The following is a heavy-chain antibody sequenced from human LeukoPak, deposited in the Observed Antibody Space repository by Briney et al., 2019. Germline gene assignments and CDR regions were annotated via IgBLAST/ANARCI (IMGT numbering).Heavy chain of an antibody. V-gene: IGHV3-23*01. Sequence: PGGSLRLSCAASGFTFSSYAMSWVRQAPGEGLEWVSAISGSGGSTYYADSVKGRFTISRDNAKNSLYLQMNSLRAEDTAVYYCARAHLGSPDYWGQGTLVTVSS. J-gene: IGHJ4*02. D-gene: IGHD1-26*01. CDR3: ARAHLGSPDY. CDR1: GFTFSSYA. CDR2: ISGSGGST.